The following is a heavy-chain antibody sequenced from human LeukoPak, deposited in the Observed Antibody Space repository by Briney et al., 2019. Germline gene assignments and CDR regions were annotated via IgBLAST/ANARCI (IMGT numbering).Heavy chain of an antibody. D-gene: IGHD3-22*01. CDR2: IWYDGSNK. Sequence: GGSLRLSCAASGFTFSSYGMHWVRQAPGKGLEWVAVIWYDGSNKYYADSVKGRFTISRDNSKNTLYLQMNSLRAEDTAVYYCAKDRRQRYYYDSSGYYPDYWGQGTLVTVSS. J-gene: IGHJ4*02. CDR3: AKDRRQRYYYDSSGYYPDY. CDR1: GFTFSSYG. V-gene: IGHV3-33*06.